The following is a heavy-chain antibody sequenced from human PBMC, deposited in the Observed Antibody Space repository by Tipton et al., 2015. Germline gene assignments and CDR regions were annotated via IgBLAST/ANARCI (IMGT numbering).Heavy chain of an antibody. J-gene: IGHJ2*01. CDR1: AFPFSSFG. CDR2: ISSASMFK. V-gene: IGHV3-21*01. D-gene: IGHD3-22*01. CDR3: ARDLHYYDSSGYYWDWYFDL. Sequence: SLRLSCAASAFPFSSFGMNWVRQAPGKGLEWVSSISSASMFKYYADSVKGRFTISRDNAENSLYLQMNSLGAEDTAVYFCARDLHYYDSSGYYWDWYFDLWGRGTLVTVSS.